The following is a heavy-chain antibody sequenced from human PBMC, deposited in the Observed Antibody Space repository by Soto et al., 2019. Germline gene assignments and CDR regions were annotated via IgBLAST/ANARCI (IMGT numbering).Heavy chain of an antibody. D-gene: IGHD3-10*01. Sequence: QVQLVQSGAEVKKPGSSVKVSCKASGGTFSSNIIIWVRQAPGQGLEWMGKIIPILGIANYAQQFQGRVTITADKSTSTAYMELSSLRSEDTAVYYCARGFSSGSYAVDYWGQGTLVTVSS. CDR2: IIPILGIA. CDR3: ARGFSSGSYAVDY. J-gene: IGHJ4*02. V-gene: IGHV1-69*02. CDR1: GGTFSSNI.